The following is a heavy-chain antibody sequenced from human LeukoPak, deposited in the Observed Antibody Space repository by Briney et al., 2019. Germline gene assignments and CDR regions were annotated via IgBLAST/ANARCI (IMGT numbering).Heavy chain of an antibody. D-gene: IGHD2-2*01. CDR3: ARDTGIVVVPADYYMDV. J-gene: IGHJ6*03. Sequence: ASVKVSCKASGYTFTSYYMHWVRQAPGQGLDWMGIINPSRGSTSYAQKFQGRVTMTRDTSTSPVYMELSSLRSEDTAVYYCARDTGIVVVPADYYMDVWGKGTTVTISS. CDR2: INPSRGST. V-gene: IGHV1-46*01. CDR1: GYTFTSYY.